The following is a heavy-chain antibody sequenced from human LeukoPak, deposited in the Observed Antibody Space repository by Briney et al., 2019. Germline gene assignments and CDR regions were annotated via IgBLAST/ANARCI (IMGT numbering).Heavy chain of an antibody. CDR3: GRAFPPLRTSSAGDL. CDR2: ISYLSSHV. J-gene: IGHJ4*02. CDR1: GFTFSDYD. D-gene: IGHD3-16*01. V-gene: IGHV3-21*01. Sequence: GGSLRLSCSASGFTFSDYDMNWVRQAPGKGLEWVSSISYLSSHVYYGDSVKGWFSISRDNAKNSLYLQMNSLGAEDTAIYYCGRAFPPLRTSSAGDLWGQGILVTVSS.